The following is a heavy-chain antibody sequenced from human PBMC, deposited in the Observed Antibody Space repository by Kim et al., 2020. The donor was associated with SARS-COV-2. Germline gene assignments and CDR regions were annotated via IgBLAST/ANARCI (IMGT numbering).Heavy chain of an antibody. J-gene: IGHJ4*02. V-gene: IGHV1-8*01. Sequence: YAQKFQGRVTMTRNTSISTAYMELSSLRSEDTAVYYCAREGQQLVRVFDYWGQGTLVTVSS. CDR3: AREGQQLVRVFDY. D-gene: IGHD6-13*01.